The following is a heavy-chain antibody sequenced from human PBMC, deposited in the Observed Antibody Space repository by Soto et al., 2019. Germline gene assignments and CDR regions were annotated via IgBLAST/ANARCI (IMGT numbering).Heavy chain of an antibody. CDR2: IIPIFGTA. Sequence: SVKVSCKASGGTFSSYAISWVRQAPGQGLEWMGGIIPIFGTANYAQKFQGRVTITADESTSTAYMELSSLRSEDTAVYYCASALRQNYYYYGIDVWGQGTTVTVSS. CDR1: GGTFSSYA. V-gene: IGHV1-69*13. J-gene: IGHJ6*02. CDR3: ASALRQNYYYYGIDV.